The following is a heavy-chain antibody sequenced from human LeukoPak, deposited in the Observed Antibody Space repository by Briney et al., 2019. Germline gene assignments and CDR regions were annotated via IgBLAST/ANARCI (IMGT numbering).Heavy chain of an antibody. CDR1: GGSISSYY. CDR3: ASPYCSSTSCYGWFDP. V-gene: IGHV4-59*08. J-gene: IGHJ5*02. Sequence: SETLSLTCTVSGGSISSYYWSWIRQPPGKGLEWIGYIYYSGSTNYNPSLKSRVTISVDTSKNQFSLKLSSVTAADTAVYYCASPYCSSTSCYGWFDPWGQGTLVTVSS. CDR2: IYYSGST. D-gene: IGHD2-2*01.